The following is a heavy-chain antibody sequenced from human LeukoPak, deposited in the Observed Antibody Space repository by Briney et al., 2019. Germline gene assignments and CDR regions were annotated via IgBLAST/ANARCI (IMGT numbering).Heavy chain of an antibody. J-gene: IGHJ3*02. CDR3: ARAGDIVLMVDASDI. CDR1: GFTFSSYS. CDR2: ISSSSSYI. Sequence: GGSLRLSCAASGFTFSSYSMNWVRQAPGKGLEWVSSISSSSSYIYYADSVKGRFTISRDNAKNSLYLQMNSLRAEDTAVFYCARAGDIVLMVDASDIWGQGTMVTVSS. V-gene: IGHV3-21*01. D-gene: IGHD2-8*01.